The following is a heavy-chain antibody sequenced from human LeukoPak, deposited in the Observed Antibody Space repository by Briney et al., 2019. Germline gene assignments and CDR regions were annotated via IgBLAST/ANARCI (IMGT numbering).Heavy chain of an antibody. CDR3: ARDQRDIAVAGTIWYYYYMDV. CDR1: GFTFSSYG. CDR2: IWYDGSNK. J-gene: IGHJ6*03. Sequence: PGGSLRLSCAASGFTFSSYGMRWVRQAPGKGLEWVAVIWYDGSNKYYADSVKGRFTISRDNSKNMLYLQMNSLRAEDTAVYYCARDQRDIAVAGTIWYYYYMDVWGKGTTVTVSS. D-gene: IGHD6-19*01. V-gene: IGHV3-33*01.